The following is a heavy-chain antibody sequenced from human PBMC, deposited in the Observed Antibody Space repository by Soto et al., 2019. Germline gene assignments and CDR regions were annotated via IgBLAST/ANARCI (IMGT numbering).Heavy chain of an antibody. Sequence: GGSLRLSCAASGFTFSSYAMHWVRQAPGKGLEWVAVISYDGSNKYYADSVKGRFTISRDNSKNTLYLQMNSLRAEDTAVYYCARDATVGDGYNAEGAFDIWGQGTMVTVSS. J-gene: IGHJ3*02. V-gene: IGHV3-30-3*01. CDR1: GFTFSSYA. CDR2: ISYDGSNK. D-gene: IGHD4-17*01. CDR3: ARDATVGDGYNAEGAFDI.